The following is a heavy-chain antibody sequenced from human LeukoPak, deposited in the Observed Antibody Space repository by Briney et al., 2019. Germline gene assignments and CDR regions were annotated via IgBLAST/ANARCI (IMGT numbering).Heavy chain of an antibody. CDR1: GYSFTSYW. Sequence: GQSLKISCKGSGYSFTSYWIGWVRQMPGKGLEWMGIIYPGDSDTRYSPSFQGQVTISADKSISTAYLQWGSLKASDTAMYYCARTDGYNYLFFDYWGQGTLVTVSS. J-gene: IGHJ4*02. V-gene: IGHV5-51*01. D-gene: IGHD5-24*01. CDR3: ARTDGYNYLFFDY. CDR2: IYPGDSDT.